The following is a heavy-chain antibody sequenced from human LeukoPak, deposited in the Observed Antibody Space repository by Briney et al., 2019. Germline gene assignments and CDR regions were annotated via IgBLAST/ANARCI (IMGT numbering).Heavy chain of an antibody. Sequence: ASVKVSCKASGYTFTDSYVHWVRLAPGQGLEWLGWINPNSGGTNYAQSFQGRVTMTRDTSISTAYMELRSLRSDDTAVYYCARDGRGSSRLFDYWGQGTLVTVSS. CDR3: ARDGRGSSRLFDY. V-gene: IGHV1-2*02. J-gene: IGHJ4*02. D-gene: IGHD6-13*01. CDR1: GYTFTDSY. CDR2: INPNSGGT.